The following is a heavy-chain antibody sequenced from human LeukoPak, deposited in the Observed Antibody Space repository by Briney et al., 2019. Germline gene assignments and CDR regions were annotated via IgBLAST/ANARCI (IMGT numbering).Heavy chain of an antibody. D-gene: IGHD6-19*01. V-gene: IGHV1-2*02. CDR3: ARPMRQQWLASSFDY. J-gene: IGHJ4*02. CDR2: INPNSGGT. CDR1: GYTFTGYY. Sequence: ASVKVSFKASGYTFTGYYMHWVRQAPGQGLEWMGWINPNSGGTNYAQKFQGRVTMTRDTSISTVYMELSRLRSDDTAVYYCARPMRQQWLASSFDYWGQGTLVTVSS.